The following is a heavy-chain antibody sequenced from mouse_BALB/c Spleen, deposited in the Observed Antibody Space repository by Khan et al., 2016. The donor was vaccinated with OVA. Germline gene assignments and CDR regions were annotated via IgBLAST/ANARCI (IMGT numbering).Heavy chain of an antibody. CDR1: GFNIKDYY. CDR2: TDPENGET. CDR3: ARSGYFAWFTY. Sequence: VQLQQSGAELVRPGALVKLSCKASGFNIKDYYMHWVKQRPEQGLEWIGWTDPENGETVYDPKFQDKASITADTSSNTAYLQLSSLTSEDTAVYYCARSGYFAWFTYWDQGTLVTVSA. V-gene: IGHV14-1*02. J-gene: IGHJ3*01.